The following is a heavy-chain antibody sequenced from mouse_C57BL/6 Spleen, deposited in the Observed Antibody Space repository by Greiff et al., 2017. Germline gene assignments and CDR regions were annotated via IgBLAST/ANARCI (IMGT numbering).Heavy chain of an antibody. CDR2: INPSNGGT. CDR1: GYTFTSYW. CDR3: AREETEFHYFDY. Sequence: QVQLQQSGTELVKPGASVKLSCKASGYTFTSYWMHWVKQRPGQGLEWIGNINPSNGGTNYNEKFKSKATLTVDKSSSTAYMQLSSLTSEDSAVYYCAREETEFHYFDYWGQGTTLTVSS. V-gene: IGHV1-53*01. J-gene: IGHJ2*01.